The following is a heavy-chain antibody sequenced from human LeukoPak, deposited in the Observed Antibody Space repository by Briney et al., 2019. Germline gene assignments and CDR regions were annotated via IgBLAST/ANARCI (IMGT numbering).Heavy chain of an antibody. D-gene: IGHD6-19*01. Sequence: ASVKVSCKASGCTFTSYTISWVRQAPGQGLEWMGRIIPILGITNYAQKFQGRVTITADKSTSTAYMELSSLRSEDTAVYYCARSIAVAGSLYWGEGTLVTVSS. J-gene: IGHJ4*02. CDR1: GCTFTSYT. CDR2: IIPILGIT. V-gene: IGHV1-69*02. CDR3: ARSIAVAGSLY.